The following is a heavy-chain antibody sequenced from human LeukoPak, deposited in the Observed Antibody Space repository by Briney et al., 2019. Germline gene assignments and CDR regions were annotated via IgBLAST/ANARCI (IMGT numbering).Heavy chain of an antibody. Sequence: GGSLRLSCAASGFTFSIYWMSWVRQAPGKGLEWVANIKTDGSEKRYVDSVKGRFTISRDNAKNSLYLQMNSLRAEDTAVYYCARDRGGYDIFYFDYWGQGTLVTVSS. CDR1: GFTFSIYW. CDR3: ARDRGGYDIFYFDY. V-gene: IGHV3-7*01. CDR2: IKTDGSEK. J-gene: IGHJ4*02. D-gene: IGHD3-9*01.